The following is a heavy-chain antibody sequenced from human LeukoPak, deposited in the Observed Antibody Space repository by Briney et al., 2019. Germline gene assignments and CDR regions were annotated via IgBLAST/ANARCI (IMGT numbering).Heavy chain of an antibody. D-gene: IGHD3-22*01. V-gene: IGHV4-4*07. Sequence: SETLSLTYTVSGGSISSYYWSWIRQPAGKGLEWIGRIYTSGSTNYNPSLKSRVTMSVDTSKNQFSLKLSSVTAADTAVYYCARGRIIPITMIVVSTSYFDYWGQGTLVTVSS. CDR2: IYTSGST. J-gene: IGHJ4*02. CDR3: ARGRIIPITMIVVSTSYFDY. CDR1: GGSISSYY.